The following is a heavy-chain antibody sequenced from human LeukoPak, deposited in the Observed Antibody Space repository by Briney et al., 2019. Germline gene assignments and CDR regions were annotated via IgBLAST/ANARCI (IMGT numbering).Heavy chain of an antibody. Sequence: GGSLRLSCAASGFTFSSYAMHWVRQAPGKGLEWVAVISYDGSNKYYADSVKGRFTISRDNSKNTLYLQMNSLRAEDTAVYYCAKDSGGGTAMAPYYYYGMDVWGQGTTVTVSS. V-gene: IGHV3-30-3*01. CDR1: GFTFSSYA. D-gene: IGHD5-18*01. CDR2: ISYDGSNK. J-gene: IGHJ6*02. CDR3: AKDSGGGTAMAPYYYYGMDV.